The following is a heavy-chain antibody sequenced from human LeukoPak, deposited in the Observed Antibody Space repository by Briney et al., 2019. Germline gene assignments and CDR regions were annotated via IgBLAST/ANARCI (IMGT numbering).Heavy chain of an antibody. CDR1: GSTFSSYA. Sequence: SVTVSCKASGSTFSSYAISWVRQAPGQGLEWMGGIIPFFGTANYAQKFQGRVTFTADESTNTAYMELSSLRSEDTAMYYCARDYIAARGLFDYWGQGTLVTVSS. CDR3: ARDYIAARGLFDY. V-gene: IGHV1-69*13. J-gene: IGHJ4*02. CDR2: IIPFFGTA. D-gene: IGHD6-6*01.